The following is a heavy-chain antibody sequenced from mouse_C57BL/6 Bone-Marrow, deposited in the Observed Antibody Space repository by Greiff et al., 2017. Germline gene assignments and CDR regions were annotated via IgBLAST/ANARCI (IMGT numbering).Heavy chain of an antibody. D-gene: IGHD1-1*02. J-gene: IGHJ2*01. V-gene: IGHV1-7*01. CDR2: INPSSGYT. CDR3: ARVRGYYYTYYFDY. CDR1: GYTFTSYW. Sequence: QVQLQQSGAELAKPGASVKLSCKASGYTFTSYWMHWVKQRPGQGLEWIGYINPSSGYTKYHQKFKDKAKLTADKSSSTAYMQLSSLTYEDSAVYYCARVRGYYYTYYFDYWGQGTTLTVSS.